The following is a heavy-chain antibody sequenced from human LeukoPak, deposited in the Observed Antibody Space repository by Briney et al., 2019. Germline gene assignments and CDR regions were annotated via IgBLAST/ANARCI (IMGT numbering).Heavy chain of an antibody. CDR2: INPSGGST. Sequence: GASVKVSCKASGYTFTSYYMHWVRQAPGQGLEWMGIINPSGGSTSYAQKFQGGVTMTRNTSITTAYMELSSLTSEDTAVYYCARGVNGLLSVRVPWGQGTLVTVSS. CDR1: GYTFTSYY. D-gene: IGHD1-1*01. J-gene: IGHJ5*02. CDR3: ARGVNGLLSVRVP. V-gene: IGHV1-46*01.